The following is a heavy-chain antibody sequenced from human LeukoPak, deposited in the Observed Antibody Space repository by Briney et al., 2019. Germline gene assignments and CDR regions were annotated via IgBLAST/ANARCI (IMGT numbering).Heavy chain of an antibody. D-gene: IGHD3-9*01. V-gene: IGHV3-7*01. CDR2: IKLDGSEK. Sequence: GGSLRLPCAASGFTFSSYWMSWVRQAPEKGLEWVATIKLDGSEKYYVDSMKGRLTISRDNAKNSLYLQMNSLRAEDTAVYYCARDRSDILTGYNDAFDIWGQGTMATVSS. J-gene: IGHJ3*02. CDR3: ARDRSDILTGYNDAFDI. CDR1: GFTFSSYW.